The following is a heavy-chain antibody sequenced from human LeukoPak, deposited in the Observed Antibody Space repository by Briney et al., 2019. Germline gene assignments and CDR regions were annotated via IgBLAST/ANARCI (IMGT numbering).Heavy chain of an antibody. CDR2: MNPNSGNT. D-gene: IGHD4-17*01. Sequence: ASVKVSCKASGYTFTSYDINWVRQATGQGLEWMGWMNPNSGNTGYAQKFQGRVTITRNTSISTAYMELSSLRSEDTAVYYCARFPTDDYGDYVGFDYWGQGTLVTVSS. CDR3: ARFPTDDYGDYVGFDY. CDR1: GYTFTSYD. V-gene: IGHV1-8*03. J-gene: IGHJ4*02.